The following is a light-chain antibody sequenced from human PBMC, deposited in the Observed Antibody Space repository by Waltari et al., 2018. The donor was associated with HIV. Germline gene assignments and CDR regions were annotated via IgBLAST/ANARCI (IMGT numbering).Light chain of an antibody. CDR3: SSSAGSRTLKV. J-gene: IGLJ3*02. Sequence: QSALTQPASVSGSPGQSITISCTGTSNDVGSYNLVSWYQHHPGKAPKLLIYEINKRPSGVSNRFSGSKSCNTSSLTISGLQAEDDADYYCSSSAGSRTLKVFGGGTQLTVL. CDR2: EIN. CDR1: SNDVGSYNL. V-gene: IGLV2-23*02.